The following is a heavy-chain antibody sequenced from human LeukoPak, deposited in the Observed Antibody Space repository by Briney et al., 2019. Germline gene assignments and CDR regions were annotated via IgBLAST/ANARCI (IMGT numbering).Heavy chain of an antibody. CDR3: ARDFSGTYYFDY. Sequence: SETLSLTCTVSGGSVSSGSYYWSWIRQPAGKGLEWIGFFYYTGITKYNPSLKSRGTISVDRSKNQFSLKLTSVTAADTAVYYCARDFSGTYYFDYWGQGTLVTVSS. V-gene: IGHV4-61*01. D-gene: IGHD1-26*01. CDR1: GGSVSSGSYY. CDR2: FYYTGIT. J-gene: IGHJ4*02.